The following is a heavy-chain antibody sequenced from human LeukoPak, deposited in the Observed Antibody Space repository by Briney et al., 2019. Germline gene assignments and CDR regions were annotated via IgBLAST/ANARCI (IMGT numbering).Heavy chain of an antibody. CDR2: INPNSGGT. Sequence: ASVKASCKASGYTFTGYYMHWVRQAPGQGLEWMGWINPNSGGTDYAQKFQGRVTMTRDTSISTAYMELSSLRSEDTAVYYCARAIFSYGSGLFDPWGQGTLVTVSS. V-gene: IGHV1-2*02. D-gene: IGHD3-10*01. J-gene: IGHJ5*02. CDR3: ARAIFSYGSGLFDP. CDR1: GYTFTGYY.